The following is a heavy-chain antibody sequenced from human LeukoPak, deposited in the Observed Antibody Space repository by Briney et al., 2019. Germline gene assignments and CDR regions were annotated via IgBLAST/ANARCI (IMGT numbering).Heavy chain of an antibody. CDR3: ARDSRGYYYYMDV. Sequence: ASVKVSCKASGYTFTSYDINWVRQATGQGLEWMGWMNPNSGNTGYAQKFQGRVTMTTDTSTSTAYMELRSLRSDDTAVYYCARDSRGYYYYMDVWGKGTTVTVSS. J-gene: IGHJ6*03. CDR1: GYTFTSYD. V-gene: IGHV1-8*02. CDR2: MNPNSGNT.